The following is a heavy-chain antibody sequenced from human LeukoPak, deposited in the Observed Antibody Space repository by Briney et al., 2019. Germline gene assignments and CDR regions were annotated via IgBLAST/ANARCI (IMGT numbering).Heavy chain of an antibody. CDR3: ARGFSY. Sequence: GGSLRLSCAASGFTVSSNYMSWVRQAPGKGLEWVSYISSSSGILYADSVKGRFTISRDNAKNSLYLQMNSLRAEDTAVYYCARGFSYWGQGTLVTVSS. J-gene: IGHJ4*02. CDR2: ISSSSGI. CDR1: GFTVSSNY. V-gene: IGHV3-69-1*02.